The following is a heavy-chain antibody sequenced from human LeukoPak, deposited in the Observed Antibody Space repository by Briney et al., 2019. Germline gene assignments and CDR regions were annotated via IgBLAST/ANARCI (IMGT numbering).Heavy chain of an antibody. Sequence: PSETLSLTCTVSGGSISSYYWSWIRQPPGKGLEWIGYIYYSGSTNYNPSLKSRVTISVDTSKNQFSLKLSSVTAADTAVYYCARDLKGTGYYYYMDVWGKGTTVTVSS. D-gene: IGHD3/OR15-3a*01. CDR3: ARDLKGTGYYYYMDV. CDR1: GGSISSYY. V-gene: IGHV4-59*01. CDR2: IYYSGST. J-gene: IGHJ6*03.